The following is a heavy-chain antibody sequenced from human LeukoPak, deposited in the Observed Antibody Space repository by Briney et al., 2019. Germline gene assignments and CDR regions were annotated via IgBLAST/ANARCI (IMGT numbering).Heavy chain of an antibody. Sequence: SGTLSLTCAVSGCSITSYYWSWIRQPPGKGLEWIGEINHSGSTNYNPSLKSRVTISVDTSKNHFSLKLSSMTAADTAVYYCARAYYSTSWYGVWGQGTLVTVSS. V-gene: IGHV4-34*01. CDR3: ARAYYSTSWYGV. CDR1: GCSITSYY. CDR2: INHSGST. D-gene: IGHD6-13*01. J-gene: IGHJ3*01.